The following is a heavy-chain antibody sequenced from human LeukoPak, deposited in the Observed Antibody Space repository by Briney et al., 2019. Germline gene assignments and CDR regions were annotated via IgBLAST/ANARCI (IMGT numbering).Heavy chain of an antibody. D-gene: IGHD3-10*01. Sequence: ASVKVSCKASGYTFTSYGISWVRQAPGQGLEWMGWISAYNSNTNYAQKLQGRVTMTTDTSTSTAYMELRSLRSDDTAVYYCARECRNYYGSGSYLFWFDPWGQGTLVTVSS. CDR3: ARECRNYYGSGSYLFWFDP. CDR1: GYTFTSYG. CDR2: ISAYNSNT. J-gene: IGHJ5*02. V-gene: IGHV1-18*01.